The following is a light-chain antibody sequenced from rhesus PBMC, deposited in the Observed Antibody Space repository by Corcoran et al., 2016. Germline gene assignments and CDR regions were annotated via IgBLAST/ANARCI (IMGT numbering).Light chain of an antibody. CDR2: AAS. Sequence: DIQMTQSPSSLSASVGDRVTITCQASQGISSWLAWYQQKPGKAPKLLSDAASSLQSGVPSRFSGSGFGKVFTFTISRLQPENFATYSCQQHNSYPRTFGQGTKVEIK. CDR1: QGISSW. CDR3: QQHNSYPRT. V-gene: IGKV1-33*02. J-gene: IGKJ1*01.